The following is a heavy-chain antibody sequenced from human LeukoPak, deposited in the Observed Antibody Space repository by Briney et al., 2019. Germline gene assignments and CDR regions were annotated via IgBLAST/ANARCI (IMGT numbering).Heavy chain of an antibody. CDR1: GFTVSSNY. J-gene: IGHJ4*02. Sequence: GGSLRLSCAASGFTVSSNYMSWVRQAPGKGLEWVSVIYSGGSTYYADSVKGRFTISRDNSKNTLYLQMNSLRAEDTAVYYCARDTNYYLDSSGLGYWGQGTLVTVSS. CDR2: IYSGGST. D-gene: IGHD3-22*01. CDR3: ARDTNYYLDSSGLGY. V-gene: IGHV3-53*01.